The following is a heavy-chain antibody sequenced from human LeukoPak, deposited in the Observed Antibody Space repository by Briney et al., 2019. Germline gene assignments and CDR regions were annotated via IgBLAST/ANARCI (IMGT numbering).Heavy chain of an antibody. Sequence: SVKVSCKASGYTFTGYYMHWVRQAPGQGLEWMGGIIPIFGTANYAQKFQGRVTITTDESTSTAYMELSSLRSEDTAVYYCARGPRNVDYYDSSGLWDWGQGTLVTVSS. V-gene: IGHV1-69*05. CDR2: IIPIFGTA. CDR1: GYTFTGYY. D-gene: IGHD3-22*01. CDR3: ARGPRNVDYYDSSGLWD. J-gene: IGHJ4*02.